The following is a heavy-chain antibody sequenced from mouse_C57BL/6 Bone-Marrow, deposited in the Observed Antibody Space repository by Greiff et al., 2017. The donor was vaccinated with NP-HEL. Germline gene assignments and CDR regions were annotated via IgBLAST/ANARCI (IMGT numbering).Heavy chain of an antibody. CDR2: ISNLAYSI. Sequence: DVKLQESGGGLVQPGGSLKLSCAASGFTFSDYGMAWVRQAPRKGPEWVAFISNLAYSIYYADTVTGRFTISRENDKNTLYLEMSSLRSADTAMYYCARRAHYYAMDYWGQGTSVTVSS. CDR3: ARRAHYYAMDY. CDR1: GFTFSDYG. V-gene: IGHV5-15*04. J-gene: IGHJ4*01.